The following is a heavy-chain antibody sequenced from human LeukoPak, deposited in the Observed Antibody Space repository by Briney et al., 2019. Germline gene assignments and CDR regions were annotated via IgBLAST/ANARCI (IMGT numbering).Heavy chain of an antibody. Sequence: SVKVSCKAPGDTLITHYISWVRQAPGQGLEWVGRIVPVIGAATYAQSLQGRVIITADRSTNTAYMELTSLTFEDSAVYFCARHSSRGHYYDFDFWGQGSLVTVSS. CDR2: IVPVIGAA. V-gene: IGHV1-69*08. CDR3: ARHSSRGHYYDFDF. J-gene: IGHJ4*02. D-gene: IGHD3-22*01. CDR1: GDTLITHY.